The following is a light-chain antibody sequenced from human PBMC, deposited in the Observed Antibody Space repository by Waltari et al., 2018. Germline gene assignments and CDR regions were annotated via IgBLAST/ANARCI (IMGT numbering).Light chain of an antibody. CDR2: KGI. Sequence: QTVVTQEPSLSVSPGGTVTLTCALSSGSVSSTSYPSWYQQSPGQAPRTLVDKGITRSSGVPDRFSGSILGNKAALTITGAQADDESDYYCVMYMGSGIWVFGGGTKLTVL. CDR3: VMYMGSGIWV. V-gene: IGLV8-61*01. J-gene: IGLJ3*02. CDR1: SGSVSSTSY.